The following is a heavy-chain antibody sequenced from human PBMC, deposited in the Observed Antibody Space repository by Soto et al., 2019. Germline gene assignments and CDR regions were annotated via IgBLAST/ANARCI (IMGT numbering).Heavy chain of an antibody. D-gene: IGHD4-17*01. J-gene: IGHJ4*02. CDR1: GFSLSTSGVG. CDR2: TYWDDDK. Sequence: QITLKESGPTLVKPTQTLTLTCTFSGFSLSTSGVGVGWIRQPPGKALEWLALTYWDDDKRYSPSLKSRLTITKDTSKNQVVLTMTNMYTVDTATYYCAHRQRTVYFDYWGQGTLVTVSS. CDR3: AHRQRTVYFDY. V-gene: IGHV2-5*02.